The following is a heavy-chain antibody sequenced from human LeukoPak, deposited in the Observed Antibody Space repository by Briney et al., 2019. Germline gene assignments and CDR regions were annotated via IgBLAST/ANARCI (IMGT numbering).Heavy chain of an antibody. Sequence: GGSLRLSCAASGFTFSSYAMHWVRQAPGKGLEWVAVISYDGSNKYYADSVKGRFTISRDNSKNTLYLQMNSLRAEDTAVYYCAKDRRRYYYGSGAGFYFDYWGQGTLVTVSS. D-gene: IGHD3-10*01. CDR2: ISYDGSNK. CDR1: GFTFSSYA. V-gene: IGHV3-30*04. CDR3: AKDRRRYYYGSGAGFYFDY. J-gene: IGHJ4*02.